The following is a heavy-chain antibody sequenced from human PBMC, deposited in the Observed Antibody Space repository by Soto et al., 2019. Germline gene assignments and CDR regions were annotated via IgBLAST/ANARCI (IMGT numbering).Heavy chain of an antibody. CDR3: ASLYKHGSPSIPDNWFDP. D-gene: IGHD3-10*01. V-gene: IGHV1-69*12. CDR2: IIPIFGTA. J-gene: IGHJ5*02. Sequence: QVQLVQSGAEVKKPGSSVKVSCKASGGTFSSYAISWVRQAPGQGLEWMGGIIPIFGTANYAQKFQGRVTITADESTSTAYVELGSLRSEDTAVYFCASLYKHGSPSIPDNWFDPWGQGTLVTVSS. CDR1: GGTFSSYA.